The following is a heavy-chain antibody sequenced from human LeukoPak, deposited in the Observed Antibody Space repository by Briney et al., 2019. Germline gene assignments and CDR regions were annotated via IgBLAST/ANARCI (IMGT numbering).Heavy chain of an antibody. Sequence: SETLSLTCTVSGGSISSYYWSWIRQPPGKGLEWMGYIYYSGSTNYNPSLKSRVTISVDTSKNQFSLKLSSVTAADTAVYYCARDGKWLPGGAFDIWGHGTMVTVSS. D-gene: IGHD6-19*01. J-gene: IGHJ3*02. CDR1: GGSISSYY. CDR2: IYYSGST. V-gene: IGHV4-59*01. CDR3: ARDGKWLPGGAFDI.